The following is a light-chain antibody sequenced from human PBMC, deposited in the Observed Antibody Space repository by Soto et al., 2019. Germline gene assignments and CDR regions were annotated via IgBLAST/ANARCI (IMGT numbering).Light chain of an antibody. CDR1: QSISNY. V-gene: IGKV1-39*01. CDR2: AAS. Sequence: DIQMTQSPSSLSASIGDRVTITCRASQSISNYLNWYQQKPGTAPKLLIYAASTLQGGVPSRFSGSGSGTDFTLTISSLHPEDFATYYCQQSFITPLTFGGGTKVEIK. J-gene: IGKJ4*01. CDR3: QQSFITPLT.